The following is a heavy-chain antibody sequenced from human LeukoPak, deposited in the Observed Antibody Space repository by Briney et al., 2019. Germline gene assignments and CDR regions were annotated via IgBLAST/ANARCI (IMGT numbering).Heavy chain of an antibody. CDR2: LHYSGDT. J-gene: IGHJ5*02. V-gene: IGHV4-31*03. D-gene: IGHD1-1*01. CDR3: AREDGTTNNWFDP. Sequence: SETLSLTCTVSGGSITSGGYYWSWIRQHPGKGLEWIGNLHYSGDTYYNPSLKRRATISVDTSKNQFSLKLSSVTAADTAVYYCAREDGTTNNWFDPWGQGTLVTVSS. CDR1: GGSITSGGYY.